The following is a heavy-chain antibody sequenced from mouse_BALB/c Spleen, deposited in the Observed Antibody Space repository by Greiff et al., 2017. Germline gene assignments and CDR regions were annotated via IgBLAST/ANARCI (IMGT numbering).Heavy chain of an antibody. CDR3: TRRGTTVVAYYAMDY. Sequence: QVQLQQPGAELVKPGASVKLSCKASGYTFTSYYMYWVKQRPGQGLEWIGGINPSNGGTNFNEKFKSKATLTVDKSSSTAYMQLSSLTSEDSAVYYCTRRGTTVVAYYAMDYWGQGTSVTVSS. CDR1: GYTFTSYY. CDR2: INPSNGGT. V-gene: IGHV1S81*02. D-gene: IGHD1-1*01. J-gene: IGHJ4*01.